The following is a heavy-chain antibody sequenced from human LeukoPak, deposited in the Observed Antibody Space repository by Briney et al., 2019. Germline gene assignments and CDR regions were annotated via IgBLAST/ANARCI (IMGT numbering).Heavy chain of an antibody. CDR3: ARSITMIVDWFDP. CDR1: GFTFSSYR. CDR2: ISSSSSTI. D-gene: IGHD3-22*01. Sequence: GGSLRLSCAASGFTFSSYRMNWVRQAPGKGLEWVSYISSSSSTIYYADSVKGRFTISRDNAKNSLYLQMNSLRAEDTAVYFCARSITMIVDWFDPWGQGTLVTVSS. J-gene: IGHJ5*02. V-gene: IGHV3-48*01.